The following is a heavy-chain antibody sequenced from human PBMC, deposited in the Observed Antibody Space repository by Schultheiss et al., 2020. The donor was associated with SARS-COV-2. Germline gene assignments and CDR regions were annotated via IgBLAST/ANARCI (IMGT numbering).Heavy chain of an antibody. CDR1: GFTFSSYG. CDR2: IRNDGSNK. D-gene: IGHD6-19*01. V-gene: IGHV3-33*08. J-gene: IGHJ3*01. CDR3: AKGAVAGDDAFDL. Sequence: GGSLRLSCAASGFTFSSYGMHWVRQAPGKGLEWVAVIRNDGSNKYYADSVKGRFTISRDNSKNTLYLQMNSLRAEDTAVYYCAKGAVAGDDAFDLWGQGTLVTVSS.